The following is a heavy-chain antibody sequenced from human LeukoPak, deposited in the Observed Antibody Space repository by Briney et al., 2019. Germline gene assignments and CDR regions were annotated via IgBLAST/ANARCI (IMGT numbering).Heavy chain of an antibody. V-gene: IGHV4-59*01. D-gene: IGHD3-22*01. Sequence: SETLSLTCTVSGGSISSYYWSWIRQPPGKGLEWIGYIYYSGSTNYNPSLKSRVTISVDTSKNQFSLKLSSVTAADTAVYHCARSNHYYDSSGYLVYWGQGTLVTVSS. CDR1: GGSISSYY. CDR2: IYYSGST. CDR3: ARSNHYYDSSGYLVY. J-gene: IGHJ4*02.